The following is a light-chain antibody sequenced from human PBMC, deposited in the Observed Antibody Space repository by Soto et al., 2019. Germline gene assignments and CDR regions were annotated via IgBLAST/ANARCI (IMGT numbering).Light chain of an antibody. J-gene: IGKJ3*01. Sequence: EIVMTQSPATLSVSPGERATLSCRASQSVSSNLAWYQQKPGQAPRLLIYGASTRATGIPAMFSGSGSGTEFTLTISSLQSEDFAVYYCQQYNNCPPVTFGPGTKVDIK. CDR1: QSVSSN. V-gene: IGKV3-15*01. CDR3: QQYNNCPPVT. CDR2: GAS.